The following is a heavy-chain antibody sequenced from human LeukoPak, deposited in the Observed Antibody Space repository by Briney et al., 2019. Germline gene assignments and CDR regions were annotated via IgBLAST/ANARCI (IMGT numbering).Heavy chain of an antibody. CDR3: AREGGGSTNLGAFDI. CDR2: IIPIFGTA. CDR1: GGTFSSYA. J-gene: IGHJ3*02. D-gene: IGHD2-2*01. V-gene: IGHV1-69*13. Sequence: ASVKVSCKASGGTFSSYAISWVRQAPGQGLEWMGGIIPIFGTANYAQKFQGRVTITADESTSTAYMELSSLRSEDTAVYYCAREGGGSTNLGAFDIWGQGTMVTVSS.